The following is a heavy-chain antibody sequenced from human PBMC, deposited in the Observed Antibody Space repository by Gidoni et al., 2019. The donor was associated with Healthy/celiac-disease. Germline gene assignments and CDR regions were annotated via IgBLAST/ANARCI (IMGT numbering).Heavy chain of an antibody. CDR1: GFTFSSSG. CDR2: ISYDGSNK. Sequence: QVQLVESGGGVVQPGSSGFTFSSSGMHWVRQAPGKGLEWVAVISYDGSNKYYADSVKGRFTISRDNSKNTLYLQMNSLRAEDTAVYYCAKGRIAVAKYYYGMDVWGQGTTVTVSS. V-gene: IGHV3-30*18. CDR3: AKGRIAVAKYYYGMDV. J-gene: IGHJ6*02. D-gene: IGHD6-19*01.